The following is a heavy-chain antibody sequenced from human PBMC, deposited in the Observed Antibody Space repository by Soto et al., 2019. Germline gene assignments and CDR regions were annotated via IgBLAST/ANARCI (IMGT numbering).Heavy chain of an antibody. D-gene: IGHD6-19*01. CDR2: ITTGNDYI. CDR1: GFTLSSFS. Sequence: GGSLRLSCVGSGFTLSSFSMSWVRQTPGKGLEWVSSITTGNDYISYADSVKGRFTISRDNAKNSLFLRMNSLRADDTALYFCARDSYSSLFDSWGQGTLVTVSS. CDR3: ARDSYSSLFDS. J-gene: IGHJ5*01. V-gene: IGHV3-21*01.